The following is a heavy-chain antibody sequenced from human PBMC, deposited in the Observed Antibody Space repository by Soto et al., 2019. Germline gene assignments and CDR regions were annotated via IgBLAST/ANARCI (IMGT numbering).Heavy chain of an antibody. Sequence: EVQLLQSGGGLVQPGGSLRLSCVGSGFTFSRYAMIWIRQTPGKGLEWVSGIGDRGTTTYYADSVKGRFTISRDNSGNTLFLQMHGLRAEDTAVYYCAKDRLGDYYYYGMDVWGQGTTVTVS. V-gene: IGHV3-23*01. CDR2: IGDRGTTT. J-gene: IGHJ6*02. CDR1: GFTFSRYA. D-gene: IGHD4-17*01. CDR3: AKDRLGDYYYYGMDV.